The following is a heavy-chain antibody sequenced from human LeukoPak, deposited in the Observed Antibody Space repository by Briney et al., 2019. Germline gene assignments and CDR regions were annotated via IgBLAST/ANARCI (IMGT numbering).Heavy chain of an antibody. CDR1: GGPISSGNYY. Sequence: PAETLSLTCTVSGGPISSGNYYWSWIRQPPGKGLEWIGYIYYSGSTNYNPSLKSRVTISVDTSKNQFSLKLNSVTAADTAVYYCARRRGGLLSGETIDYWGQGILVTVSS. V-gene: IGHV4-61*01. D-gene: IGHD2-2*01. J-gene: IGHJ4*02. CDR2: IYYSGST. CDR3: ARRRGGLLSGETIDY.